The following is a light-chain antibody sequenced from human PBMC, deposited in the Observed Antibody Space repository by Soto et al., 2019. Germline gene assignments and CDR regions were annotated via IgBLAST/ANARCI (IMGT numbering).Light chain of an antibody. V-gene: IGKV3-15*01. Sequence: EIPLTQSPATLSASPGDRATFSCGASQSISSKLLWCQQKPGKAPKLLIYDASTRETGIPSRFSGGGSGTDFTLTIISLQPEDFAAYYCHHYYKSPRAFGQGTKVDIK. CDR3: HHYYKSPRA. J-gene: IGKJ1*01. CDR2: DAS. CDR1: QSISSK.